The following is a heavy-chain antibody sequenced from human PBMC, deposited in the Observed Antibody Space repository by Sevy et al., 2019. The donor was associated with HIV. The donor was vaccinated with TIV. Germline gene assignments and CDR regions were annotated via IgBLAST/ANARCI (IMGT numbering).Heavy chain of an antibody. CDR2: INQDGSEE. CDR3: ARNGSYDDTYFYNYAMDV. V-gene: IGHV3-7*01. Sequence: GGSLRLSCAASEFTFSSYWMTWVRQGPGKGLEWVANINQDGSEENYADSVKGRFTIFRDNAKKSLFLQMNSLRAEDTAVYHCARNGSYDDTYFYNYAMDVWGRGTTVTVSS. CDR1: EFTFSSYW. D-gene: IGHD1-26*01. J-gene: IGHJ6*02.